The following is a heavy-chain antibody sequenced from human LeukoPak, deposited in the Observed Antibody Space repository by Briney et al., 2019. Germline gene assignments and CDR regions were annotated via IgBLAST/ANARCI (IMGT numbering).Heavy chain of an antibody. Sequence: GGSLRLSCAASGFTFSSYGMHWVRQAPGKGLEWVAFIQYDGSNKYYADSVKGRFTISRDNSKNTLYLQMNSLRAEDTAVYYCAREGTVAYAFDIWGQGTMVTVSS. V-gene: IGHV3-30*02. CDR1: GFTFSSYG. D-gene: IGHD4-23*01. J-gene: IGHJ3*02. CDR2: IQYDGSNK. CDR3: AREGTVAYAFDI.